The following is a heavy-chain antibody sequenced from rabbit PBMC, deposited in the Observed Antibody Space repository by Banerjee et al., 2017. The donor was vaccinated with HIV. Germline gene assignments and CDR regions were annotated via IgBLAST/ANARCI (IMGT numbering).Heavy chain of an antibody. CDR1: GFSFSSSYW. Sequence: QEQLEESGGDLVKPEGSLTLTCTASGFSFSSSYWICWVRQAPGKGLEWIGCIYTGDGNTYYASWAKGRFTISKISSTTVTLQMTSLTAADTATYFCVRGGVVAEMGVNLWGQGTLVTDS. CDR3: VRGGVVAEMGVNL. D-gene: IGHD4-1*01. CDR2: IYTGDGNT. V-gene: IGHV1S45*01. J-gene: IGHJ4*01.